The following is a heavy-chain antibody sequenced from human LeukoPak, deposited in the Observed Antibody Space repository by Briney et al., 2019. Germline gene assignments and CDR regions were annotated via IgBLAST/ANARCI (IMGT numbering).Heavy chain of an antibody. CDR1: GGTFSSYA. J-gene: IGHJ4*02. D-gene: IGHD3-22*01. V-gene: IGHV1-69*04. CDR3: ARDLPLYDSSGYYDY. CDR2: IIPILGIA. Sequence: SVKVSCKASGGTFSSYAISWVRQAPGQGLEWMGRIIPILGIANYAQKFQGRVTITADESTSTAYMELSSLRSEDTAVYYCARDLPLYDSSGYYDYWGQGTLVTVSS.